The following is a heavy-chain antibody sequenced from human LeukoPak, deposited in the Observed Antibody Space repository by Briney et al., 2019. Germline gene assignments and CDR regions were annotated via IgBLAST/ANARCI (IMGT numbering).Heavy chain of an antibody. CDR2: ISAYNGNT. CDR3: ATGDGSGSYLDY. D-gene: IGHD3-10*01. V-gene: IGHV1-18*01. Sequence: GASVKVSCKASGYTFTSYGISWVRQAPGQGLEWMGWISAYNGNTNYAQKLQGRVTITRDTSASTAYMELSSLRSEDTAVYYCATGDGSGSYLDYWGQGTLVTVSS. J-gene: IGHJ4*02. CDR1: GYTFTSYG.